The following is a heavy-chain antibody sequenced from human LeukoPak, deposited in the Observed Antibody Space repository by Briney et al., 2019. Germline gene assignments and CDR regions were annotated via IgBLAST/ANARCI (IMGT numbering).Heavy chain of an antibody. V-gene: IGHV3-30-3*01. CDR1: GFTFSSYA. J-gene: IGHJ4*02. CDR2: ISYDGSNK. CDR3: ARINIAVAGIVFDY. Sequence: GGSLRLSCAASGFTFSSYAMHWVRQAPGKGLEWVAVISYDGSNKYYADSVKGRFTISRDNSKNMLYLQMNSLRAEDTAVYYCARINIAVAGIVFDYWGQGTLVTVSS. D-gene: IGHD6-19*01.